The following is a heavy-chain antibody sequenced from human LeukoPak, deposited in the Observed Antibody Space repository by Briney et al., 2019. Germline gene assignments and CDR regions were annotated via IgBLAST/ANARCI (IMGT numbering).Heavy chain of an antibody. Sequence: SETLSLTCTVSGGSISSYYWSWIRQPPGKGLEWIGYIYYTGRTIYNPSLMSRVTISVDTSKNQFSLKLRSVTAADTAVYYCARHVSSGFDYWGQGTLVTVSS. CDR2: IYYTGRT. J-gene: IGHJ4*02. V-gene: IGHV4-59*08. D-gene: IGHD6-19*01. CDR3: ARHVSSGFDY. CDR1: GGSISSYY.